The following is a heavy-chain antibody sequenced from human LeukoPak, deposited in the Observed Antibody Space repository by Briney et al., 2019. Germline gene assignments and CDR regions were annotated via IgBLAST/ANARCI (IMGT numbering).Heavy chain of an antibody. CDR1: GFTFSTYS. V-gene: IGHV3-30-3*01. Sequence: GGSLRLSCAASGFTFSTYSMHWVRQAPAKGLEWVALISYDGSDKYYADTVRGRFTISRDNSKNTLYLQMNSLRGEDTSVYYCARAGGYYYDSSGYYYFWGQGTLVTVSS. J-gene: IGHJ4*02. CDR2: ISYDGSDK. D-gene: IGHD3-22*01. CDR3: ARAGGYYYDSSGYYYF.